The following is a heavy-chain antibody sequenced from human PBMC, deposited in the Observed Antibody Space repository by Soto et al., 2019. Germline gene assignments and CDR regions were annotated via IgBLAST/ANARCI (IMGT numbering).Heavy chain of an antibody. CDR3: ARDARGHYGSGSYYF. CDR1: GDTFKDYA. CDR2: INSGYGNT. J-gene: IGHJ4*02. V-gene: IGHV1-3*01. D-gene: IGHD3-10*01. Sequence: ASVKVSCKASGDTFKDYAIHWVRQAPGQRLEWMGWINSGYGNTQYSQRFQGRVTITRDTSATTAYMELSSLTSEDTGVYYCARDARGHYGSGSYYFWGQGTLVTVS.